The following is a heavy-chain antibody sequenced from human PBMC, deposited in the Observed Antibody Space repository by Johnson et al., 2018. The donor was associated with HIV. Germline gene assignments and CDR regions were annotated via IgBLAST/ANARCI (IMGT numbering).Heavy chain of an antibody. D-gene: IGHD2-21*01. CDR3: AKEVAYCGGDCYSGAFDI. V-gene: IGHV3-20*04. Sequence: MQLVESGGGVARPGGSLRLSCAASGFTFDDYGMSWVRQAPGKGLEWVSGIDWSGGRTGYADSVKGRFTISRDNAKKLLYLQMNSLRAEDTALYYCAKEVAYCGGDCYSGAFDIWGQGTMVTVSS. J-gene: IGHJ3*02. CDR1: GFTFDDYG. CDR2: IDWSGGRT.